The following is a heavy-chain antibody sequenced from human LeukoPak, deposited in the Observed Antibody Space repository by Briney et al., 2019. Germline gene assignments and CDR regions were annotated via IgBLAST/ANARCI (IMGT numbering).Heavy chain of an antibody. CDR1: GYSISSGYY. D-gene: IGHD3-3*01. CDR3: ARPGYYDFWSGYRDAFDI. CDR2: IYHSGST. Sequence: PSETLSLTCAVSGYSISSGYYWGWIRQPPGKGLEWIGRIYHSGSTYYNPSLKSRVTISVDTSKNQFSLKLSSVTAADTAVYYCARPGYYDFWSGYRDAFDIWGQGTMVTVSS. V-gene: IGHV4-38-2*01. J-gene: IGHJ3*02.